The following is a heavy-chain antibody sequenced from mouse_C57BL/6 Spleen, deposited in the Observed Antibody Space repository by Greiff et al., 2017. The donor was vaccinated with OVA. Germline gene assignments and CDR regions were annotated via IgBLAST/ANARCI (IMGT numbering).Heavy chain of an antibody. CDR1: GYTFTSYW. D-gene: IGHD3-2*02. CDR2: INPSDGGT. V-gene: IGHV1-53*01. CDR3: ARSEGRAQTWFAY. Sequence: QVQLQQPGTELVKPGASVKLSCKASGYTFTSYWMHWVKQRPGQGLEWIGNINPSDGGTNYNEKFKRKATLTVDKSSSTAYMQLSSLTSEDSAVYSGARSEGRAQTWFAYWGQGTLVTVSA. J-gene: IGHJ3*01.